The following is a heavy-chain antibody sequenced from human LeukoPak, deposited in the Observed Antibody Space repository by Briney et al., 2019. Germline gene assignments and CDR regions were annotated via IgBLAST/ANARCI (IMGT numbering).Heavy chain of an antibody. D-gene: IGHD5-12*01. J-gene: IGHJ5*02. Sequence: SETLSLTCTVSGGSISSYYWSRIRQPAGKGLEWIGRIYTSGSTNYNPSLKSRVTMSVDTSKNQFSLKLSSVTAADTAVYYCARTKGGYDSFWFDPWGQGTLVTVSS. CDR3: ARTKGGYDSFWFDP. CDR2: IYTSGST. CDR1: GGSISSYY. V-gene: IGHV4-4*07.